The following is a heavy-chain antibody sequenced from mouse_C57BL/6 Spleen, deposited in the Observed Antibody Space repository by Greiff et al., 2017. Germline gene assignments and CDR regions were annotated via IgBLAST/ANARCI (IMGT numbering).Heavy chain of an antibody. D-gene: IGHD1-2*01. CDR2: ISDGGSYT. CDR1: GFTFSSYA. Sequence: EVQGVESGGGLVKPGGSLKLSCAASGFTFSSYAMSWVRQTPEKRLEWVATISDGGSYTYYPDNVKGRFTISRDNAKNNLYLQMSHLKSEDTAMYYCARDRGTTAFDYWGQGTTLTVSS. J-gene: IGHJ2*01. CDR3: ARDRGTTAFDY. V-gene: IGHV5-4*01.